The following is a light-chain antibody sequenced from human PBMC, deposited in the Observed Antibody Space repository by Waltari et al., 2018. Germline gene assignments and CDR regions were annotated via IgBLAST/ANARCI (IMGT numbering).Light chain of an antibody. CDR1: SSDVGGSNY. Sequence: QSALTQPRSVSGSPGQSVTISCTGTSSDVGGSNYVSWYQPHPGKAPKLMIYDVSKRPSGVPDRFSGSKSGNTASLTISGLQAEDEADYYCCSYGGTYSWVFGGGTKLTVL. CDR2: DVS. V-gene: IGLV2-11*01. CDR3: CSYGGTYSWV. J-gene: IGLJ3*02.